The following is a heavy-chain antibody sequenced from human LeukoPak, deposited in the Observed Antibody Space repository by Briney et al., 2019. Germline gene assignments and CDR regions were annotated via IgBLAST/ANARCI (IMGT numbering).Heavy chain of an antibody. Sequence: ASVKVSCKASGYTFTGYYMHWVRQAPGQGLEWMGGIIPIFGTANYAQKFQGRVTITADKSTSTAYMELSSLRSEDTTVYYCARGRGDYYDSSGYDRYYFDYWGQGTLVTVSS. CDR2: IIPIFGTA. J-gene: IGHJ4*02. D-gene: IGHD3-22*01. CDR3: ARGRGDYYDSSGYDRYYFDY. V-gene: IGHV1-69*06. CDR1: GYTFTGYY.